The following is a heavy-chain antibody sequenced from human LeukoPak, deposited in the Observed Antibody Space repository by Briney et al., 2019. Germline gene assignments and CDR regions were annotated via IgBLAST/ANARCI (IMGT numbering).Heavy chain of an antibody. V-gene: IGHV3-7*04. CDR3: ARDDSGWYSFDS. CDR2: IKPDGRET. Sequence: GGSLRLSCAASGFTFSNFAMSWVRQAPGKGLEWVANIKPDGRETYYSDSVKGRFTISRDNAQNSLHLDMNNLSAEDTAVYYCARDDSGWYSFDSWGQGTLVTVSS. J-gene: IGHJ4*02. CDR1: GFTFSNFA. D-gene: IGHD6-19*01.